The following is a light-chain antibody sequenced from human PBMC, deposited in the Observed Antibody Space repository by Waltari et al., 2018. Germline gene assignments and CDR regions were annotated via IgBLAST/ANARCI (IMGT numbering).Light chain of an antibody. V-gene: IGKV4-1*01. J-gene: IGKJ2*01. CDR2: WAS. CDR1: QGILYSSNNKNY. CDR3: QQYYNTPYT. Sequence: DIVMTQSPDPLAVSLGERATINCKSSQGILYSSNNKNYLAWYQQKPGQPPKLLIYWASTRESGVPDRFSGSGSGTYFTLTISSLQAEDVAVYYCQQYYNTPYTFGQGTKLEIK.